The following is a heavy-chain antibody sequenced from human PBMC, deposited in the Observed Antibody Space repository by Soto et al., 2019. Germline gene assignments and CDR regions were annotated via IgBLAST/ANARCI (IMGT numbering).Heavy chain of an antibody. V-gene: IGHV3-7*01. CDR3: VRGGSNYAS. J-gene: IGHJ5*02. Sequence: EVQLVESGGGLVQPGGSLRLSCTAYGFTFRDSWMTWVRQAPGKGLEWVARIKPDESERKYADSVKGRFSISRDNAKNSMYLQMDSLRGEDTAVYYCVRGGSNYASWGQGTLGTVSS. CDR1: GFTFRDSW. CDR2: IKPDESER. D-gene: IGHD4-4*01.